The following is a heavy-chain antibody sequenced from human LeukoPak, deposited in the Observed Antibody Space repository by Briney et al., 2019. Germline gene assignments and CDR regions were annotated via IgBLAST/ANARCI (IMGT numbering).Heavy chain of an antibody. D-gene: IGHD2-2*02. CDR1: GGSFSGYY. V-gene: IGHV4-34*01. CDR3: ARGGSPAAISFAFDI. J-gene: IGHJ3*02. Sequence: PSETLSLTCAVYGGSFSGYYWSWIRQPPGKGLEWIGEMNHSGSTRYNPSLKSRVTISVDTSKNQFSPKLSSVTAADTAMYYCARGGSPAAISFAFDIWGQGTMVTVSS. CDR2: MNHSGST.